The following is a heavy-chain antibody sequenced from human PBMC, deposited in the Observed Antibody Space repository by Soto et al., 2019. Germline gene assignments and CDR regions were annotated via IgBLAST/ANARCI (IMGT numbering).Heavy chain of an antibody. CDR2: TYYRSKWYN. V-gene: IGHV6-1*01. Sequence: SQTLSLTCAISGDSVSSNSAAWNWIRQSPSRGLEWLGRTYYRSKWYNDYAVSVKNRITINPDTSKNQFSLQLNSVTPEDTAVYYCARFLSAEHGQYYYYYYGMDVWGQGTTVTVSS. CDR3: ARFLSAEHGQYYYYYYGMDV. CDR1: GDSVSSNSAA. J-gene: IGHJ6*02. D-gene: IGHD3-3*01.